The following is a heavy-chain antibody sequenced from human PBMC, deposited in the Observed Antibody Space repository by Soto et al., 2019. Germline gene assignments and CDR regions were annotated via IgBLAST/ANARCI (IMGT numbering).Heavy chain of an antibody. D-gene: IGHD4-17*01. CDR1: GFTFSSYS. J-gene: IGHJ6*03. CDR3: ARDRTASPDYYYYYMDV. Sequence: PGGSLRLSCAASGFTFSSYSMNWVRQAPGKGLEWVAVIWNNGSNKYYADSVKGRFTISRDNSKNTLYLQMNSLRAEDTAVYYCARDRTASPDYYYYYMDVWGKGTTVTVSS. CDR2: IWNNGSNK. V-gene: IGHV3-33*08.